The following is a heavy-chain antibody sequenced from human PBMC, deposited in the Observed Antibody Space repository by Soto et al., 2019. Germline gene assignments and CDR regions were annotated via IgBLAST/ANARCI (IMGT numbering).Heavy chain of an antibody. D-gene: IGHD3-22*01. CDR2: VKSKTEGGTV. CDR3: AVMSGHSSVWCDH. CDR1: GFTFHNAW. Sequence: VQLVESGGGLVKPGGSLRLACAASGFTFHNAWMSWVRQAPGKGLEWVGRVKSKTEGGTVDYAAPVKGRFSISRDDSTNTLYVQMNSLKTEDTAVYYCAVMSGHSSVWCDHWGQGTLVTVSS. J-gene: IGHJ5*02. V-gene: IGHV3-15*01.